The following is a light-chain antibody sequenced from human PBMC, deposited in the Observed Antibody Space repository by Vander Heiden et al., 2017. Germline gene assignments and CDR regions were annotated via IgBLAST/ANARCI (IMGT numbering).Light chain of an antibody. J-gene: IGLJ3*02. V-gene: IGLV1-44*01. Sequence: QSVLTQPPSAPGTPGQRVTISCSGSSSNIGSKTVNWYQQLPGTAPELLIYSNNQRPSGVPDRFSGSKSGNSASLAISGLQSEDEADYYCAAWDDSRDGWVFGGGTKLTVL. CDR2: SNN. CDR3: AAWDDSRDGWV. CDR1: SSNIGSKT.